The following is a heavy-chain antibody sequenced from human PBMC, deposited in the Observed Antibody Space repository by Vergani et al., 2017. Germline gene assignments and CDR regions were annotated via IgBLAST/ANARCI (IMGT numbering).Heavy chain of an antibody. J-gene: IGHJ4*02. CDR2: INPSGGST. Sequence: QVQLVQSGAEVKKPGASVKVSCKASGYTFTSYYMHWVRQAPGQGLEWMGIINPSGGSTSYAQKFQVRVTMTRDTSTSTVYMELSSLRSEDTAVYYCARRAEATGFDYWGQGTLVTVSS. CDR3: ARRAEATGFDY. D-gene: IGHD1-14*01. V-gene: IGHV1-46*01. CDR1: GYTFTSYY.